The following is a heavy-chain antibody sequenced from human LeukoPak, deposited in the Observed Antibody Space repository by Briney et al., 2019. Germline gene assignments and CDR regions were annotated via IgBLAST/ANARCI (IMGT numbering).Heavy chain of an antibody. CDR1: GFTVSSGY. J-gene: IGHJ5*02. D-gene: IGHD6-13*01. CDR3: ASALYIGSSWPS. V-gene: IGHV3-66*02. Sequence: GGSLRLSCAASGFTVSSGYMSWVRQAPGKGLEWVSVIYSGGITYYADSVKGRFTISRDNSKNTLYLQMNSLRAEDTAIYYCASALYIGSSWPSWGQGTLVTVSS. CDR2: IYSGGIT.